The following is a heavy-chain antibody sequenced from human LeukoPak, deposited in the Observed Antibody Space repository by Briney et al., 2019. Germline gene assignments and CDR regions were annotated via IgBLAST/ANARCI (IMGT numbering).Heavy chain of an antibody. CDR1: GYSISSGYY. D-gene: IGHD4-11*01. J-gene: IGHJ5*02. V-gene: IGHV4-38-2*02. CDR2: FYHSGST. CDR3: AREGVYSNGRFPMNWFDP. Sequence: PSETLSLTCTVSGYSISSGYYWGWIRQPPGKGLEWIGSFYHSGSTYYNPSLKSRVTISVDTSKNQFSLKLSSVTAADTAVYYCAREGVYSNGRFPMNWFDPWGQGTLVTVSS.